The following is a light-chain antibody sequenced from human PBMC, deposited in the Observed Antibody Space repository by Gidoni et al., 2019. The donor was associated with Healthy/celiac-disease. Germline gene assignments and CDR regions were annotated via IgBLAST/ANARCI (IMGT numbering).Light chain of an antibody. J-gene: IGKJ1*01. Sequence: DIVMTQSPDSLAVSLGERATINCKSSQSVLYSSNNKNYLAWYQQKPGQPPNLLLYWTDFTLTISSLQAEDVAVYYCQQYYSTPWTFGQGTKVEIK. CDR1: QSVLYSSNNKNY. V-gene: IGKV4-1*01. CDR3: QQYYSTPWT.